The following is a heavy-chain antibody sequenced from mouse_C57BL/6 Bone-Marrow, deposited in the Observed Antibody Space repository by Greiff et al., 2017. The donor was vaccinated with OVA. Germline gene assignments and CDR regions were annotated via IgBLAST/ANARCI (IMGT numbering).Heavy chain of an antibody. J-gene: IGHJ2*01. CDR1: GYTFTSYW. Sequence: VQLQQPGAELVRPGSSVKLSCKASGYTFTSYWMDWVKQRPGQGLEWIGNIYPSDSETHYNQKFKDKATLTVDKSSSTAYMQLSSLTSEDSAVYYCARRNWDVRDFDYWGQGTTLTVSS. CDR3: ARRNWDVRDFDY. D-gene: IGHD4-1*01. CDR2: IYPSDSET. V-gene: IGHV1-61*01.